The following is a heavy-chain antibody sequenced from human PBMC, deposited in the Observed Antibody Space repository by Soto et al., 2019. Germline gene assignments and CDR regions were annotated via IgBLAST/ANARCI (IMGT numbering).Heavy chain of an antibody. J-gene: IGHJ5*02. CDR2: IGGGDHDR. V-gene: IGHV3-23*01. Sequence: EVQLLESGGGLVQPGGSLRLSCAASGFTFSIYAMSWVRQAPGKGLEWFSSIGGGDHDRYYPDSVKGRFTVSRDNSKSTLFLQMNSLRAEDTAVYYCANTLGWELPPTWFDPWGQGTLVTVSS. CDR3: ANTLGWELPPTWFDP. CDR1: GFTFSIYA. D-gene: IGHD1-26*01.